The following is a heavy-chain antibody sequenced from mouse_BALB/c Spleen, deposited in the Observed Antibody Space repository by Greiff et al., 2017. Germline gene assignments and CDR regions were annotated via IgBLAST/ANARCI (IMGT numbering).Heavy chain of an antibody. CDR1: GFSLTGYG. J-gene: IGHJ3*01. D-gene: IGHD2-10*02. V-gene: IGHV2-6-7*01. CDR3: ARAGGYGNYPLAY. CDR2: IWGDGST. Sequence: VMLVESGPGLVAPSQSLSITCTVSGFSLTGYGVNWVRQPPGKGLEWLGMIWGDGSTDYNSALKSRLSISKDNSKSQVFLKMNSLQTDDTARYYCARAGGYGNYPLAYWGQGTLVTVSA.